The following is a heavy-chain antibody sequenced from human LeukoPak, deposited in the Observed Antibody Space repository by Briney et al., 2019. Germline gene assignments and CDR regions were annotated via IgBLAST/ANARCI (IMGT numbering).Heavy chain of an antibody. CDR3: ARGPGYCSGGSCQKPVRYYYYYMDV. CDR2: MNPNSGNT. CDR1: GGTFSSYA. V-gene: IGHV1-8*03. J-gene: IGHJ6*03. Sequence: ASVKVSCKASGGTFSSYAISWVRQAPGQGLEWMGWMNPNSGNTGYAQKFQGRVTITRNTSISTAYMELSSLRSEDTAVYYCARGPGYCSGGSCQKPVRYYYYYMDVWGKGTTVTVSS. D-gene: IGHD2-15*01.